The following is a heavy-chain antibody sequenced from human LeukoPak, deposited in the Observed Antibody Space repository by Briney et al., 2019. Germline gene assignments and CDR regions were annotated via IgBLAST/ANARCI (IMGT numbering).Heavy chain of an antibody. Sequence: GASVKVSCKASGYTFSSYNLHWVRQAPGQGLEWMGVIDPSGGSTSYPQKFQGRVTMTRDMSTSTVYMELSSLRSEDTAVYYCTRAVEMATNFFDYWGQGTLVTVSS. D-gene: IGHD5-24*01. J-gene: IGHJ4*02. CDR3: TRAVEMATNFFDY. V-gene: IGHV1-46*01. CDR1: GYTFSSYN. CDR2: IDPSGGST.